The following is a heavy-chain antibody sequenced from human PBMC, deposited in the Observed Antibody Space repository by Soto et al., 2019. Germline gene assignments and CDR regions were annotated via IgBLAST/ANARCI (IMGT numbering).Heavy chain of an antibody. D-gene: IGHD6-13*01. J-gene: IGHJ6*03. Sequence: GGSLRLSCAASGFTFSSYAMHWVRQAPGKGLEYVSAISSNGGSTYYANSVKGRFTISRDNSKNTLYLQMGSLRAEDMAVYYCARDQEQQLVAYYSTDVWGKGPTVTLAS. CDR2: ISSNGGST. V-gene: IGHV3-64*01. CDR1: GFTFSSYA. CDR3: ARDQEQQLVAYYSTDV.